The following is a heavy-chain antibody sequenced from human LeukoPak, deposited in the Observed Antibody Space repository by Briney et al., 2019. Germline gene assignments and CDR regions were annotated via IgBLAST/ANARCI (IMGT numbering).Heavy chain of an antibody. Sequence: GASVKVSCKTSGYVFTTYGFAWVRQAPGQGLEWMGWISAKNGNTDYAQKIQGRLTMTTDTSTSTGHMELRSLRSDDTAVYYCARASSDWTGYFDYWGQGALVTVSS. V-gene: IGHV1-18*01. D-gene: IGHD6-25*01. CDR3: ARASSDWTGYFDY. CDR2: ISAKNGNT. J-gene: IGHJ4*02. CDR1: GYVFTTYG.